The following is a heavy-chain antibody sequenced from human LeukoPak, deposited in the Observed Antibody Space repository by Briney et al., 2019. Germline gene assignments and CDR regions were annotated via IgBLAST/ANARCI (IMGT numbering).Heavy chain of an antibody. Sequence: PGGSLRLSCAASGFTFSSYAMHWVRQAPGKGLEWVAVISYDGSNKYYADSVKGRFTISRDNSKNTLYLQMNSLRAEDTAVYYCVKIGYGLPGYWGQGTLVTVSS. CDR2: ISYDGSNK. CDR3: VKIGYGLPGY. CDR1: GFTFSSYA. J-gene: IGHJ4*02. V-gene: IGHV3-30-3*01. D-gene: IGHD2-15*01.